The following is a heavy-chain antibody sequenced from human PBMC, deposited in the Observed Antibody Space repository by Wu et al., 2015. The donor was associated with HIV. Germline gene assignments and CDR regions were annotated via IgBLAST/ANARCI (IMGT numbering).Heavy chain of an antibody. CDR3: ARERGRDMITFGGVMSPGAFDI. Sequence: QVHLVQSGAEVKKPGSSVKVSCKASGGTFSTYAISWVRQAPGQGLEWMGWISAYNGNTNYAQKLQGRVTMTTDTSTSTAYMELRSLRSDDTAVYYCARERGRDMITFGGVMSPGAFDIWGQGTMVTVSS. V-gene: IGHV1-18*01. CDR1: GGTFSTYA. D-gene: IGHD3-16*01. J-gene: IGHJ3*02. CDR2: ISAYNGNT.